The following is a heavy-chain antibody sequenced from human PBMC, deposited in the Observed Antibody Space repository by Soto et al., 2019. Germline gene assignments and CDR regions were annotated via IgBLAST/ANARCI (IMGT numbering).Heavy chain of an antibody. CDR1: GYTFTSYA. D-gene: IGHD4-4*01. CDR3: ARDGFVMTTVTYPEVDFYYFDY. CDR2: INAGNGNT. V-gene: IGHV1-3*01. J-gene: IGHJ4*02. Sequence: ASVKVSCKASGYTFTSYAMHWVRQAPGQRLEWMGWINAGNGNTKYSQKFQGRVTITRDTSASTAYMELSSLRSEDTAVYYCARDGFVMTTVTYPEVDFYYFDYWGQGTLVTVSS.